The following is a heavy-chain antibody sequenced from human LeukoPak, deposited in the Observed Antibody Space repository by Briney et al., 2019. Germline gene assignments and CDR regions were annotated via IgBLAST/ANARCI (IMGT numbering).Heavy chain of an antibody. V-gene: IGHV1-2*02. D-gene: IGHD2-2*01. CDR1: GYTFTVYY. CDR3: AKGDLGYCSSTSCYGGAGADY. J-gene: IGHJ4*02. Sequence: ASVRVSCKASGYTFTVYYIHWGRQAPGQGGEWMGWINPNSGGTNYAQKFQGRVTMTRDTSISTAYMQLSRLRSDDTAVYYCAKGDLGYCSSTSCYGGAGADYWGQGTLVTVSS. CDR2: INPNSGGT.